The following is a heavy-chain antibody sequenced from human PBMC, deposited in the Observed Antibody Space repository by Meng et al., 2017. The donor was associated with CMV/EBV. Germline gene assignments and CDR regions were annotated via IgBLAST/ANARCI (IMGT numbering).Heavy chain of an antibody. CDR3: ARQGGGDWGDY. Sequence: TFSSYAMSWVRQAPGKGLEWIGSIYYSGSTYYNPSLKSRVTISVDTSKNQFSLKLSSVTAADTAVYYCARQGGGDWGDYWGQGTLVTVSS. J-gene: IGHJ4*02. V-gene: IGHV4-39*01. CDR1: TFSSYA. D-gene: IGHD3-16*01. CDR2: IYYSGST.